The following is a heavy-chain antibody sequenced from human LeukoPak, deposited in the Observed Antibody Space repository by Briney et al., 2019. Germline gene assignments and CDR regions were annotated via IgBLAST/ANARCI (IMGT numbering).Heavy chain of an antibody. D-gene: IGHD3-10*01. CDR1: GFTFSNYG. CDR2: VTGGGTGT. CDR3: AKAAFGSGSHHFDY. Sequence: PGGSLRLSCAASGFTFSNYGMYWVRQAPGEGLEWVSAVTGGGTGTYYADSVKGRFTISRDNSKNTLYLQMNSLRAEDTAVYYCAKAAFGSGSHHFDYWGQGTLVTVSS. J-gene: IGHJ4*02. V-gene: IGHV3-23*01.